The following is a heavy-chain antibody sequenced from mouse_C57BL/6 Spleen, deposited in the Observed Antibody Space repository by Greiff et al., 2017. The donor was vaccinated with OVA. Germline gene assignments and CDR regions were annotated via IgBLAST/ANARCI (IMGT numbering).Heavy chain of an antibody. J-gene: IGHJ4*01. CDR3: AREGTGYGYDYAMDY. CDR2: IWTGGGT. Sequence: QVVESGPGLVAPSQSLSITCTVSGFSLTSYAISWVRQPPGKGLEWLGVIWTGGGTNYNSALKSRLSISKDNSKSQVFLKMNSLQTDDTARYYCAREGTGYGYDYAMDYWGQGTSVTVSS. D-gene: IGHD2-2*01. CDR1: GFSLTSYA. V-gene: IGHV2-9-1*01.